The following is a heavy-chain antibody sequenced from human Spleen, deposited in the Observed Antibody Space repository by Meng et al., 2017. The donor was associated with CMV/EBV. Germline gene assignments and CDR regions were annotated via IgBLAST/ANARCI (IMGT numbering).Heavy chain of an antibody. CDR2: IKQDGSEK. V-gene: IGHV3-7*01. CDR3: ARDSCSTSCPYYYYYGMDV. CDR1: GGSISSYY. Sequence: ETLSLTCTVSGGSISSYYWSWIRQPPGKGLEWVANIKQDGSEKYYVDSVKGRFTISRDNAKNSLYLQMNSLRAEDTAVYYCARDSCSTSCPYYYYYGMDVWGQGTTVSLL. D-gene: IGHD2-2*01. J-gene: IGHJ6*02.